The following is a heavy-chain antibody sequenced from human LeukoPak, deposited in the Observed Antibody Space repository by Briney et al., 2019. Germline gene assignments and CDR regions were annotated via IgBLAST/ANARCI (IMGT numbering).Heavy chain of an antibody. CDR3: ARDLYPGY. Sequence: GGSLRLSCAASGFTFSIYSMNWVGQAPGKGLELVSYISSSSSTIHYVDSVKGRFTISRDDAKNSLYLQMNNLRAEDTAVYYCARDLYPGYWGQGTLVTVSS. CDR1: GFTFSIYS. CDR2: ISSSSSTI. J-gene: IGHJ4*02. D-gene: IGHD3-16*01. V-gene: IGHV3-48*01.